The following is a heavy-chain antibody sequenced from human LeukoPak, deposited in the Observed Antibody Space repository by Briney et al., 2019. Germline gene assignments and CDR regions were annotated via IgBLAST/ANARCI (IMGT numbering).Heavy chain of an antibody. CDR1: GYTFIDYG. Sequence: ASVKVSCKASGYTFIDYGVSWVRQAPGQGLEWMGWISTYNGHTYYAQKLQGRVTMTTDTSTSTAYMELRSLRSDDTAVSYCARDAAAAGPFDYWGQGTVVTVSS. J-gene: IGHJ4*02. V-gene: IGHV1-18*01. CDR2: ISTYNGHT. D-gene: IGHD6-13*01. CDR3: ARDAAAAGPFDY.